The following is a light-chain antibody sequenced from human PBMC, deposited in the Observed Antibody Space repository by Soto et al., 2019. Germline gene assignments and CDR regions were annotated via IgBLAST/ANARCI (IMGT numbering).Light chain of an antibody. CDR1: SSDVGGYNY. V-gene: IGLV2-14*01. J-gene: IGLJ2*01. Sequence: QSALTQPASVSGSPGQSITISCTGTSSDVGGYNYVSWYQQPPGKAPKLMIYDVSNRPSGVSNRLSGSKSGNTASLTISGLQAEDEADYYCSSYTSSSTLMVFGGGTKVTVL. CDR2: DVS. CDR3: SSYTSSSTLMV.